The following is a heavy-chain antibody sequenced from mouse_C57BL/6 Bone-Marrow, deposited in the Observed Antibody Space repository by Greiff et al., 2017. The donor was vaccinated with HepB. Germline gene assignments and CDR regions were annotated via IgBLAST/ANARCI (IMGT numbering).Heavy chain of an antibody. CDR2: ISSGGDYI. CDR3: TRDEDYGGSSPAWFAY. CDR1: GFTFSSYA. Sequence: EVKLMESGEGLVKPGGSLKLSCAASGFTFSSYAMSWVRQTPEKRLEWVAYISSGGDYIYYADTVKGRFTISRDNARNTLYLQMSSLKSEDTAMYYCTRDEDYGGSSPAWFAYWGQGTLVTVSA. D-gene: IGHD1-1*01. J-gene: IGHJ3*01. V-gene: IGHV5-9-1*02.